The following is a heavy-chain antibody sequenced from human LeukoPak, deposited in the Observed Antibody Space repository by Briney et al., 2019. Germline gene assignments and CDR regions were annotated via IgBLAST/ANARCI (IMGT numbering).Heavy chain of an antibody. CDR3: TRQAEEVYYYYMDV. J-gene: IGHJ6*03. V-gene: IGHV3-73*01. CDR2: IRSKANSYAT. CDR1: GFTFSDST. Sequence: GGSLRLSCAASGFTFSDSTMHWVRQVSGKGLEWVGRIRSKANSYATTYAASVKGRFTISRDDSKNTAYLQMNSLKTEDTAVYYCTRQAEEVYYYYMDVWGKGTTVTVSS.